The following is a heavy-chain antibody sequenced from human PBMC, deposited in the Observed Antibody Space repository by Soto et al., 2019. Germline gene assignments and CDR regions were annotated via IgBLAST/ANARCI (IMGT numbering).Heavy chain of an antibody. CDR3: ARETLDTATEHYYYGMDV. J-gene: IGHJ6*02. CDR1: GYTFTSYY. D-gene: IGHD5-18*01. CDR2: INPSGGST. Sequence: QVQLVQSGAEVKKPGASVKVSCKASGYTFTSYYMHWVRQAPGQGLEWMGIINPSGGSTSYAQKFQGRVTMTRDTSTSTVYMELSSLRSEDTAVYYCARETLDTATEHYYYGMDVWGQGTTVTVSS. V-gene: IGHV1-46*01.